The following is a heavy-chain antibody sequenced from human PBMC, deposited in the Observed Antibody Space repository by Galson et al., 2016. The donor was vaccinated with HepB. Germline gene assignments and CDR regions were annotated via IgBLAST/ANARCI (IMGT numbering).Heavy chain of an antibody. CDR3: AKWDNSLYAVAI. V-gene: IGHV4-59*11. D-gene: IGHD3-16*02. Sequence: ETLSLTCDVSGGSITSHYWNWIRQPPGKGLEWIGYNHYSGGTKYNPSLKSRVTTSVDASKNQFSLQLTSLTAADTAVYYCAKWDNSLYAVAIWGQGALVSVSS. CDR2: NHYSGGT. CDR1: GGSITSHY. J-gene: IGHJ3*02.